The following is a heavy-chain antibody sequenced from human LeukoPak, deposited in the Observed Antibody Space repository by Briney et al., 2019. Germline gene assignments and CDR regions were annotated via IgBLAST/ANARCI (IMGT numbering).Heavy chain of an antibody. CDR1: GFTFSDYY. CDR2: ISSSSSYT. CDR3: ARATYGEGYSSSWTAFDY. Sequence: KPGGSLRLSCAAYGFTFSDYYMSWIRQAPGKGLEWVSYISSSSSYTNYADSVKGRFTISRDNAKNSLYLQMNSLRAEDTAVYYCARATYGEGYSSSWTAFDYWGQGTLVTVSS. V-gene: IGHV3-11*05. D-gene: IGHD6-13*01. J-gene: IGHJ4*02.